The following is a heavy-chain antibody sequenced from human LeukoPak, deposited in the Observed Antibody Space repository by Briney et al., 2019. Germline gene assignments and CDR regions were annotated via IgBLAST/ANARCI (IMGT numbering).Heavy chain of an antibody. CDR2: IYTSGST. D-gene: IGHD3-16*01. V-gene: IGHV4-61*02. J-gene: IGHJ5*02. CDR1: GGSISSGSYY. CDR3: ARHAGGEWLPSHNWFDP. Sequence: SETLSLTCTVSGGSISSGSYYWSWIRQPAGKGLEWIGRIYTSGSTNYNPSLKSRVTISVDTSKNQFSLKLSSVTAADTAVYYCARHAGGEWLPSHNWFDPWGQGTLVTVSS.